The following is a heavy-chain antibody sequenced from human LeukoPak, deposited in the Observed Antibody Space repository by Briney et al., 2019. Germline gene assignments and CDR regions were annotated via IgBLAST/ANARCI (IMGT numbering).Heavy chain of an antibody. Sequence: SETLSLTCAVSGGSISSSNWWSWVRQPPGKGLEWIGETYHSGSTNYNPSLKSRVTISVDKSKNQFSLKLSSVTAADTAVYYCARAGGEQVAGMGYWGQGTLVTVSS. CDR2: TYHSGST. CDR3: ARAGGEQVAGMGY. D-gene: IGHD6-19*01. J-gene: IGHJ4*02. CDR1: GGSISSSNW. V-gene: IGHV4-4*02.